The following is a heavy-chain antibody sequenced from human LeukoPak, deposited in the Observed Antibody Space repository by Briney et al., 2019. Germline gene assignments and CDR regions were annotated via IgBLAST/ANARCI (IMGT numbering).Heavy chain of an antibody. CDR1: GFTVSSYA. Sequence: PGASLRLSCAASGFTVSSYAMSWVRQAPGKGLKWVSAISGSGGSTYYADSVKGRFTISRDNSKNTLYLQMNSLRAEDTAVYYCAKDQGSSSAHWGQGTLVTVSS. CDR3: AKDQGSSSAH. CDR2: ISGSGGST. D-gene: IGHD6-13*01. V-gene: IGHV3-23*01. J-gene: IGHJ4*02.